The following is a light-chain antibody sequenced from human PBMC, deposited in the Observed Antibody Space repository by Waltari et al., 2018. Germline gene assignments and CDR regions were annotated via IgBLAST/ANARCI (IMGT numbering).Light chain of an antibody. J-gene: IGLJ2*01. V-gene: IGLV2-14*02. CDR2: KAT. Sequence: QSALTQPASVSGSPGQSITISCTGTSSDVGSNNLVSWYQQHPGQAPKLIIYKATKRTSGVSNRCSGSKSGNTASLTISGRQAEDEGDYYCCSYTNTHVVFGGGTKLTVL. CDR3: CSYTNTHVV. CDR1: SSDVGSNNL.